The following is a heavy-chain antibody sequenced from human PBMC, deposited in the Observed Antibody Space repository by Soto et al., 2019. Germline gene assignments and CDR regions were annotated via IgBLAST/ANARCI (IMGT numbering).Heavy chain of an antibody. D-gene: IGHD3-10*01. V-gene: IGHV1-69*08. CDR1: GGTFSPYT. CDR2: IIPFHGVT. CDR3: TRDWEITVSTWSFGGF. Sequence: QVQLVQSGAEVQKPGSLVKVSCKASGGTFSPYTINWVRQAPGQGLEWMGRIIPFHGVTNYAQKFQARVTITADKSTSTAYMELSGLRFEDTAMYYCTRDWEITVSTWSFGGFWGRGTLVTVSS. J-gene: IGHJ4*02.